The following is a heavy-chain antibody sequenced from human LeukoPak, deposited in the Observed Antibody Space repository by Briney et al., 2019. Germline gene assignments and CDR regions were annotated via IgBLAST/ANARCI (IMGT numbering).Heavy chain of an antibody. D-gene: IGHD6-6*01. J-gene: IGHJ4*02. Sequence: GGSLRLSCAASGFTFSSYSMNWVRQAPGKGLEWVSSISSSSSYIYYADSVKGRFTISRDNAKNSLYLQMNSLRAEDTAVYYCARGRWGSSSFDYWGQGTLVTVSS. CDR2: ISSSSSYI. CDR1: GFTFSSYS. CDR3: ARGRWGSSSFDY. V-gene: IGHV3-21*01.